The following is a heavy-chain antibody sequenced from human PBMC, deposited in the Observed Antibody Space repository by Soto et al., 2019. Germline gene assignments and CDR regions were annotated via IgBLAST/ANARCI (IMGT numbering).Heavy chain of an antibody. D-gene: IGHD6-25*01. CDR3: AKDKGGTPYYIDS. CDR2: INWNSDKV. V-gene: IGHV3-9*01. CDR1: GFNFGNYA. Sequence: VLLVESGGGLVQPGRSLRLSCAVSGFNFGNYAMHWVRQAPGKGLEWVAAINWNSDKVAYAGSVLGRFTIFRGSAKNSLHLQMNDRTTEDTALYYCAKDKGGTPYYIDSWGQGILVTVSS. J-gene: IGHJ4*02.